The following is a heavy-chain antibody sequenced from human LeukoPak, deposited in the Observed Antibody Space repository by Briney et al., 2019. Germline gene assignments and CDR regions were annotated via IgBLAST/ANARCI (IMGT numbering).Heavy chain of an antibody. CDR3: ARIVGASDY. Sequence: SETLSLTCTVSGGSISSSSYYWAWFRQPPGKGLEWIGSIYYSGSTYYNPSLKSRVTISIDTSKNQFSLKLSSVTAADTAVYYCARIVGASDYWGQGTLVTVSS. D-gene: IGHD1-26*01. CDR2: IYYSGST. CDR1: GGSISSSSYY. J-gene: IGHJ4*02. V-gene: IGHV4-39*01.